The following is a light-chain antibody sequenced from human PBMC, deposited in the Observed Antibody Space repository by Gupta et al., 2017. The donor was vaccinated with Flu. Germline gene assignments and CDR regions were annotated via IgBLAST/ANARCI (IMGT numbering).Light chain of an antibody. J-gene: IGKJ4*02. V-gene: IGKV1-5*03. CDR2: KLS. CDR3: YQPWKYPFT. CDR1: QSVGRW. Sequence: PSTLSASVGDRVTITCRASQSVGRWLARYHLVPGIAPRALIYKLSNFDTRVLPRFSGSGSATXFSLTIXSMLPPDFAAYYCYQPWKYPFTFGXGTRVEIK.